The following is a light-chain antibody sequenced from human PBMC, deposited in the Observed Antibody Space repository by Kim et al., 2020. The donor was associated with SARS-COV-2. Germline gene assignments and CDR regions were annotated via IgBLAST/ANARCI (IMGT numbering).Light chain of an antibody. V-gene: IGLV1-40*01. CDR1: SSTIGAVYD. CDR2: GNS. J-gene: IGLJ1*01. CDR3: QSYDSSLSGSGV. Sequence: VTISCTGSSSTIGAVYDVHWYQQLPGTAPKLLIYGNSNRPSGVPDRFSGSKSGTSASLAITGLQAEDEADYYCQSYDSSLSGSGVFGTGTKVTVL.